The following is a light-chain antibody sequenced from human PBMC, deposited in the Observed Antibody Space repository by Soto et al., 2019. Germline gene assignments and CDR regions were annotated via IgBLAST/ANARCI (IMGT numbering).Light chain of an antibody. CDR3: QQRRKT. CDR1: QSVSSY. Sequence: DNVLAQYPGTLSLSPGERATLSCRASQSVSSYLAWYQQKPGQAPRLLIYDASNRATGIPARFSGSGSGTDFTLTISSLEPEDFAVYYCQQRRKTFGQGTKVDIK. CDR2: DAS. J-gene: IGKJ1*01. V-gene: IGKV3-11*01.